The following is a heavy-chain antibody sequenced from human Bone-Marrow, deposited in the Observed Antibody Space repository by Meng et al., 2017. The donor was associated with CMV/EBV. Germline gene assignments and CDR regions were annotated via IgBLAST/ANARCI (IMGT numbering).Heavy chain of an antibody. CDR2: INPNSGGT. D-gene: IGHD2-2*01. CDR1: GHTFTGYY. Sequence: ASVKVSCKASGHTFTGYYMHWVRQAPGQGLEWMGWINPNSGGTNYAQKFQGRVTMTRDTSISTAYMELSRLRSDDTAVYYCARYCSSTSCYDYWGQGTLVTVSS. J-gene: IGHJ4*02. V-gene: IGHV1-2*02. CDR3: ARYCSSTSCYDY.